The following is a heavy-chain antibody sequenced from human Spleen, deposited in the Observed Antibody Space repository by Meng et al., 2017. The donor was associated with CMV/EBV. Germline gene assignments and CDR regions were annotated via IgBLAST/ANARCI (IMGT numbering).Heavy chain of an antibody. D-gene: IGHD3-10*01. CDR3: ALTMDNWFDP. J-gene: IGHJ5*02. CDR1: GGSMGRGTYC. Sequence: LTCPVSGGSMGRGTYCWSWIRQPPGKGLEWIGNIYYSGTTFYNPSLKSRVTISADTSKNQFSLRLNSLTAADTAVYYCALTMDNWFDPWGQGTLVTVSS. CDR2: IYYSGTT. V-gene: IGHV4-39*07.